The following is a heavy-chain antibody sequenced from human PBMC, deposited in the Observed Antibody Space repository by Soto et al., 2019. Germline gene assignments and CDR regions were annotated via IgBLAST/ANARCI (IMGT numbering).Heavy chain of an antibody. CDR1: GFSLNERAVG. CDR2: TYWDDDN. J-gene: IGHJ4*02. V-gene: IGHV2-5*02. D-gene: IGHD6-19*01. CDR3: AHGSGWLFDH. Sequence: QITLEESGPTLVKPTQTLTLTCTFSGFSLNERAVGVGWIRQPPGKALEWLAFTYWDDDNHYSPSLKNRLTITKDTSKNQVVLTMTNTDPADTATSYCAHGSGWLFDHWGQGTQVTVSS.